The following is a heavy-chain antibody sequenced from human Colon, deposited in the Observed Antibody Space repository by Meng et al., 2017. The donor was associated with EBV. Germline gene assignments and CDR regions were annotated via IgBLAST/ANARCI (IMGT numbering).Heavy chain of an antibody. Sequence: VHLHQVVAGVWKRSWTLADGWCVQGGPSDYYVQPWNPTPPGKGLAGIGEIDHRGNTKYNPSLKIRVTISLDTSKKQFSLKVSSVTAADSAVYYCARRGPSGKFAPWSQGALVTVSS. D-gene: IGHD3-10*01. J-gene: IGHJ5*02. CDR3: ARRGPSGKFAP. CDR2: IDHRGNT. CDR1: GGPSDYYV. V-gene: IGHV4-34*01.